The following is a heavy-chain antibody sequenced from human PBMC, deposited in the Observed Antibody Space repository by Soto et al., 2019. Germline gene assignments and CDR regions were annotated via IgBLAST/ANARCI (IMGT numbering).Heavy chain of an antibody. J-gene: IGHJ4*02. V-gene: IGHV4-59*01. CDR2: IYNTVST. Sequence: WTWIRQPPGKGLEWIGYIYNTVSTSYNPSLQSRVTISAHTSRNQFSLMLSSVTAADTAVYYCARRMSTSFSFDYWGQGTLVTVSS. CDR3: ARRMSTSFSFDY. D-gene: IGHD6-6*01.